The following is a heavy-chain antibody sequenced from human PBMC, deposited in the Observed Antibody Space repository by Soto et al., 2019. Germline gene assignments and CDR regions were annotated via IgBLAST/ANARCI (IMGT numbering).Heavy chain of an antibody. Sequence: GGSLRLSCAASRFTFSSYALHWVRQAPGKGLEWVAVTSSDGSNKYYADSVKGRFTISRDNSKNTLYLQMSSLRTEDTAVYYCARGRTYYYDSSAYYSNAFDIWGQGTMVTVSS. CDR1: RFTFSSYA. CDR3: ARGRTYYYDSSAYYSNAFDI. J-gene: IGHJ3*02. CDR2: TSSDGSNK. D-gene: IGHD3-22*01. V-gene: IGHV3-30*04.